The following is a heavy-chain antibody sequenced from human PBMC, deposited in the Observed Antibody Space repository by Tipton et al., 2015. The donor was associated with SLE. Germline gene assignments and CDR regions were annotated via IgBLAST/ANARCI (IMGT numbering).Heavy chain of an antibody. V-gene: IGHV3-7*01. CDR2: IKQDGSEK. Sequence: SLRLSCAASGFTFNNYWMHWVRQAPGKGLEWVANIKQDGSEKYYADSVKGRFTISRDNAKNSLYLQMNSLRAEDAALYYCAELSTADAFDVWGQGAMVIVSS. J-gene: IGHJ3*01. D-gene: IGHD5/OR15-5a*01. CDR3: AELSTADAFDV. CDR1: GFTFNNYW.